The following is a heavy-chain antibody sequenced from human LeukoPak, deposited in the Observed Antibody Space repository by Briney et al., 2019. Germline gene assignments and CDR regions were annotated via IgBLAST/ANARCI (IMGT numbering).Heavy chain of an antibody. CDR3: ARGLSGYASSLGY. CDR2: ISGSGGST. D-gene: IGHD6-6*01. V-gene: IGHV3-23*01. Sequence: PGGSLRLSCAASGFTFSSSAMSWVRQAPGKGLEWVSSISGSGGSTYYADSVKGRFTISRDNSKNTLYLQMNSLRAEDTAVYYCARGLSGYASSLGYWGQGTLVTVSA. CDR1: GFTFSSSA. J-gene: IGHJ4*02.